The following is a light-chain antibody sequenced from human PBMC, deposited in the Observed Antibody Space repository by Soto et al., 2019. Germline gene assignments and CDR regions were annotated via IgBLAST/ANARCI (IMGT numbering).Light chain of an antibody. J-gene: IGKJ4*01. V-gene: IGKV3-20*01. CDR1: QSVSSTN. Sequence: EIGLTQSPCTLSLSPGERASLSCRASQSVSSTNLAWYQQRPGQAPRLLIFGASNRATGVPDRFSGSGSGTDFTLAISRLEPEDFAVYYCQQFGSSPLLTFGGGTKVDIK. CDR2: GAS. CDR3: QQFGSSPLLT.